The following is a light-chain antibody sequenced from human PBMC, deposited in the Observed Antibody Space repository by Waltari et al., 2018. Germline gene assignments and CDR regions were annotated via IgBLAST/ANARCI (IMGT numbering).Light chain of an antibody. V-gene: IGKV3-11*01. Sequence: DTVLTQSQATLSLSPRERAPHPSRPSQNLGNDLSWYQQRPGQALRLLIYNSSTRAPGIPARFSGSGSGTDFTLTISSLEPEDVATYFCQQRNNWPPFTFGPGTILDIK. CDR1: QNLGND. J-gene: IGKJ3*01. CDR2: NSS. CDR3: QQRNNWPPFT.